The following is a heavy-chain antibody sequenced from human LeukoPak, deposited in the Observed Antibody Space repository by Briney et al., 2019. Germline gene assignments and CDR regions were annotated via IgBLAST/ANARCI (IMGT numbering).Heavy chain of an antibody. CDR3: ARGGGAFDY. CDR2: IYYSGST. V-gene: IGHV4-59*01. CDR1: GGSISSYY. D-gene: IGHD3-16*01. Sequence: PSETLSLNCTVSGGSISSYYWSWIRQPPGKGLEWIGYIYYSGSTNYNPSLKSRVTISVDTSKNQFSLKLSSVTAADTAVYYCARGGGAFDYWGQGTLVTVSS. J-gene: IGHJ4*02.